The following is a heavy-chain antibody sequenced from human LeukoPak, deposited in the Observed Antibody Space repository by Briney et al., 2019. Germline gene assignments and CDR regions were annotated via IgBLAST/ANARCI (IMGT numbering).Heavy chain of an antibody. Sequence: ASVKVSCKASGYTFTNYGVSWVRQAAGQRLEWMGWINAYNGDTHYAQNLQGRLTMTTATSTSTAFMELRSLRPDDTAVYYCARWGLVAPGTYYYYYMDVWGRGTTVTVSS. CDR1: GYTFTNYG. CDR2: INAYNGDT. D-gene: IGHD2-2*01. V-gene: IGHV1-18*01. J-gene: IGHJ6*03. CDR3: ARWGLVAPGTYYYYYMDV.